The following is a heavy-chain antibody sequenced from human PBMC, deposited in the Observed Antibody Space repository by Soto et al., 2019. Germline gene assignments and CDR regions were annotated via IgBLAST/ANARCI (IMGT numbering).Heavy chain of an antibody. J-gene: IGHJ5*02. CDR2: INPSGGST. CDR3: ARSPGIAAAGTWYNWFDP. V-gene: IGHV1-46*01. CDR1: GYTFTSYY. D-gene: IGHD6-13*01. Sequence: ASVKVSCKASGYTFTSYYMHWVRQAPGQGLEWMGIINPSGGSTNYAQKLQGRVTMTTDKSTSTVYMELSSLRSEDTAVYYCARSPGIAAAGTWYNWFDPWGQGTLVTVSS.